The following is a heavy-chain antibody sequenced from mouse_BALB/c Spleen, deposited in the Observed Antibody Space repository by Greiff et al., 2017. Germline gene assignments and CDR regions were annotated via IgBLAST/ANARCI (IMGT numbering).Heavy chain of an antibody. CDR3: ARSFITTTMDY. D-gene: IGHD1-2*01. CDR1: GYTFTSYW. V-gene: IGHV1-87*01. J-gene: IGHJ4*01. CDR2: IYPGDGDT. Sequence: QVQLQQSGAELARPGASVKLSCKASGYTFTSYWMQWVKQRPGQGLEWIGAIYPGDGDTRYTQKFKGKATLTADKSSSTAYMQLSSLASEDSAVYYCARSFITTTMDYWGQGTSVTVSS.